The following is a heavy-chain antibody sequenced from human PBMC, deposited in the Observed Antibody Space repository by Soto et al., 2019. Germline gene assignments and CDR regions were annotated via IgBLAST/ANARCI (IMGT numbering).Heavy chain of an antibody. D-gene: IGHD2-2*01. Sequence: GGSLRLACAASGFPFRNFAMAWVRQAPGKVLEWVSIISNSGSSTYHGDSVKGRFTTSRDNSKGTLSLHMRGVRIDDTAVYFCARADLLWGYFDFWGQGTLVTVSS. J-gene: IGHJ4*02. V-gene: IGHV3-23*05. CDR1: GFPFRNFA. CDR2: ISNSGSST. CDR3: ARADLLWGYFDF.